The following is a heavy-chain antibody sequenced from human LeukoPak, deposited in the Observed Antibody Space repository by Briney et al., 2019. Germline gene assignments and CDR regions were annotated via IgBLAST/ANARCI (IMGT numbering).Heavy chain of an antibody. J-gene: IGHJ4*02. CDR3: ARDQEAFDY. Sequence: ASVKVSCKASGYSFTSNYIHWVRQALGQGLEWMGMIYPSDGSTSYAQKFQGRVTVTRDTSTSTVHMELSGLRSEDTAVYYCARDQEAFDYWGQGTLVTVSS. CDR1: GYSFTSNY. CDR2: IYPSDGST. V-gene: IGHV1-46*01.